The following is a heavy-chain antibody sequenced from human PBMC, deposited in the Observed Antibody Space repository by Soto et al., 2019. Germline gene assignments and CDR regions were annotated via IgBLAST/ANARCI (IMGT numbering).Heavy chain of an antibody. D-gene: IGHD1-1*01. Sequence: SETLSLTCSVSSGSIRSYYWSWIRQPPGKEMEWIGYIYYTGSTNYNPSLKSRVSLSMDMSKSQFSLKLSSVTAADTAVCYCAGELDSQGLFDYWGQGTLVTVSS. CDR2: IYYTGST. J-gene: IGHJ4*02. V-gene: IGHV4-59*01. CDR1: SGSIRSYY. CDR3: AGELDSQGLFDY.